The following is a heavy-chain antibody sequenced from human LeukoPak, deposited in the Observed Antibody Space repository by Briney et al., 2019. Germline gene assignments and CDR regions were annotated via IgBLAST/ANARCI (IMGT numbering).Heavy chain of an antibody. J-gene: IGHJ5*02. V-gene: IGHV1-2*02. Sequence: ASVKVSCEASGYTFTGYYMHWVRQAPGQGLEWMGWINPNSGGTNYAQKFQGRVTMTRDTSISTAYMELSRLRSDDTAVYYCARAGRAAANWLDPWGQGTLVTVSS. D-gene: IGHD2-2*01. CDR3: ARAGRAAANWLDP. CDR1: GYTFTGYY. CDR2: INPNSGGT.